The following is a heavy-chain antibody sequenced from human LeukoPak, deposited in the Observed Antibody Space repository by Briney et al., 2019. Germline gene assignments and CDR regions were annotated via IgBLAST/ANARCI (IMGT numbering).Heavy chain of an antibody. CDR3: ASVDYYDSSGYQGYCFDY. V-gene: IGHV4-39*01. CDR2: IYYSGST. Sequence: SETLSLTCTVSGGSISSSSYYWGWTRQPPGKGLEWIGSIYYSGSTYYNPSLKGRVTISVDTSKNQFSLKLSSVTAADTAVYYCASVDYYDSSGYQGYCFDYWGQGTLVTVSS. D-gene: IGHD3-22*01. CDR1: GGSISSSSYY. J-gene: IGHJ4*02.